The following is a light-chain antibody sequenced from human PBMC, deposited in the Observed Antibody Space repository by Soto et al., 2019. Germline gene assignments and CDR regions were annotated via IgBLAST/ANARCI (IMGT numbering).Light chain of an antibody. Sequence: QSALTQPASVSGSPGQSITISCTGASSDVGSYNLVSWYQQHPGKAPKLMVYEVSKRPSGASNRFSGSKSGNTASLTISGLQAEDGADYYCCSYAGSSTYVFGSGTKLTVL. CDR2: EVS. J-gene: IGLJ1*01. CDR1: SSDVGSYNL. V-gene: IGLV2-23*02. CDR3: CSYAGSSTYV.